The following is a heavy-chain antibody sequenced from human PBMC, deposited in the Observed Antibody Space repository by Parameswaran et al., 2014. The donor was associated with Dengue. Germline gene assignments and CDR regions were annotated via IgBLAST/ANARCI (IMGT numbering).Heavy chain of an antibody. V-gene: IGHV4-34*01. CDR2: INHSGST. CDR3: ARGPRITIFGVVARGRYYGMDV. D-gene: IGHD3-3*01. Sequence: RWIRQPPGKGLEWIGEINHSGSTNYNPSLNSRVTISVDTSKNQFSPKLSSVTAADTAVYYCARGPRITIFGVVARGRYYGMDVWGQGTTVTVSS. J-gene: IGHJ6*02.